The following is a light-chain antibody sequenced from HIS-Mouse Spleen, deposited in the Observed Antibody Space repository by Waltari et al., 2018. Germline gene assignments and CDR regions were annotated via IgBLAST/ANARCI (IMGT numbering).Light chain of an antibody. V-gene: IGKV3-20*01. J-gene: IGKJ1*01. CDR3: QQYGSSPWT. CDR1: QSVSSSY. CDR2: GAS. Sequence: EIVLTQSPGTLSLSPGERATLSCRASQSVSSSYLAWYQQKPGQAPRRLIYGASSRATGIPDRLSGSGSGTDFTLTISRLEPEDFAVYYCQQYGSSPWTFGQGTKVEIK.